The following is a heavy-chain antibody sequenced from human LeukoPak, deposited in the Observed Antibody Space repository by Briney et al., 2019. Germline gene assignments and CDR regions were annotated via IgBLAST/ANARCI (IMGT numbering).Heavy chain of an antibody. CDR1: GGTFSSYA. J-gene: IGHJ5*02. CDR3: ARDKGVVVVPAATSWFDP. CDR2: IIPILGIA. V-gene: IGHV1-69*04. D-gene: IGHD2-2*01. Sequence: SVKVSCKASGGTFSSYAISWVRQAPGQGLEWMGRIIPILGIANYAQKFQGRVTITADKSTSTAYMELSSLRSEDTAVYYCARDKGVVVVPAATSWFDPWGQGTLVTVSP.